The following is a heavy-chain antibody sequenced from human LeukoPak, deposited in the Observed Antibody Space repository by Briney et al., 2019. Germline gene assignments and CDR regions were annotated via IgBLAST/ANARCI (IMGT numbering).Heavy chain of an antibody. Sequence: SETLSLTCTVFGDSISGSYWRWMRQPPGKGLEGIGYIYYTGITNHNPSLKSRVTISVDTSKNQLSLTLSSVTAADTALYYCARDNRYMVRETYYYSGMDVWGHGTTVTVSS. V-gene: IGHV4-59*01. CDR2: IYYTGIT. CDR3: ARDNRYMVRETYYYSGMDV. D-gene: IGHD3-10*01. J-gene: IGHJ6*02. CDR1: GDSISGSY.